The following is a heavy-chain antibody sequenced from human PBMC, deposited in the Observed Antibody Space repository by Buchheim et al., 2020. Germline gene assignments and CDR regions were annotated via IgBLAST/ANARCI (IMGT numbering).Heavy chain of an antibody. J-gene: IGHJ4*02. D-gene: IGHD3-22*01. V-gene: IGHV1-18*03. CDR1: GYTFTTYG. CDR3: ARGSVTVDY. CDR2: VSADNGRT. Sequence: QVQLVQSGGEVKKPGASVKVSCKASGYTFTTYGITWVRQAPGQGLEWLGWVSADNGRTNYAEKVQGRVTMTTDTSKSTAYMELTNLTSDDMAVYYCARGSVTVDYWGQGTL.